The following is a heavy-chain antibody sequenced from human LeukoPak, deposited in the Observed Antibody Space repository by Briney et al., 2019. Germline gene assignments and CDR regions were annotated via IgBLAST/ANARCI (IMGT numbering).Heavy chain of an antibody. CDR3: ARLVVHEVWLGNYYYYMDV. J-gene: IGHJ6*03. CDR1: GFTFSSYA. CDR2: IYYSGST. V-gene: IGHV4-39*01. Sequence: GSLRLSCAASGFTFSSYAMSWIRQPPGKGLEWIGSIYYSGSTYYNPSLKSRVTISVDTSKNQCSLKLRYVTAADTAVYYCARLVVHEVWLGNYYYYMDVWGKGTTVTISS. D-gene: IGHD3-9*01.